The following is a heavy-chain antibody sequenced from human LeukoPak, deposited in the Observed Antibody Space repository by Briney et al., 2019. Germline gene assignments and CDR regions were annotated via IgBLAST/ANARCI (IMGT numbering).Heavy chain of an antibody. CDR3: ARPLRFYYYYYGMDV. J-gene: IGHJ6*02. CDR2: MSHDGSNE. CDR1: GFTFRSYA. Sequence: GGSLRLSCAGSGFTFRSYAMHWVRQAPGKGLEWVEVMSHDGSNESYADSVKGRFTISRDNSKDTLYLQINSLRAEDTAVYYCARPLRFYYYYYGMDVWGQGTTVTVSS. V-gene: IGHV3-30-3*01. D-gene: IGHD3-3*01.